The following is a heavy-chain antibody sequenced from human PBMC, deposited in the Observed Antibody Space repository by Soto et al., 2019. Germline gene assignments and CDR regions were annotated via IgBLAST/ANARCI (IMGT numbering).Heavy chain of an antibody. CDR3: AKAAVAAAGEPFNYYYYYGMDV. J-gene: IGHJ6*02. CDR2: ISGSGGST. Sequence: GGSLRLSCAASGFTFSSYAMSWVRQAPGKGLEWVSAISGSGGSTYYADSVKGRFTISRDNSKNTLYLQMNSLRAEDTAVYYCAKAAVAAAGEPFNYYYYYGMDVWGQGTTVTVSS. V-gene: IGHV3-23*01. D-gene: IGHD6-13*01. CDR1: GFTFSSYA.